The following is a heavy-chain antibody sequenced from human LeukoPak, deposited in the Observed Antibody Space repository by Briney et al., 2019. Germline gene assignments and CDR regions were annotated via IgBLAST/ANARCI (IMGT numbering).Heavy chain of an antibody. CDR2: ISGSGGGT. V-gene: IGHV3-23*01. J-gene: IGHJ4*02. D-gene: IGHD6-19*01. Sequence: GTLRLSCAASGFTFSDFGMNWVRQAPGKGLEWVSAISGSGGGTFYADSVKGRFTISRDNSKNTLYLQMNSLRAEDTAVYYCAKVLSSGWNFFDHWGQGTLATVSS. CDR3: AKVLSSGWNFFDH. CDR1: GFTFSDFG.